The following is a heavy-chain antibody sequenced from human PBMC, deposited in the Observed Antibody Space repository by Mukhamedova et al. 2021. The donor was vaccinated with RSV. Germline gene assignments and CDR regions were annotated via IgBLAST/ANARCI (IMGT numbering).Heavy chain of an antibody. J-gene: IGHJ3*02. CDR3: ARDREGYYDYVWGSYRYKGDAFDI. CDR2: ISSSSSYT. D-gene: IGHD3-16*02. V-gene: IGHV3-11*06. Sequence: GKGLEWVSYISSSSSYTNYADSVKGRFTISRDNAKNSLYLQMNSLRAEDTAVYYCARDREGYYDYVWGSYRYKGDAFDIWGQGTMV.